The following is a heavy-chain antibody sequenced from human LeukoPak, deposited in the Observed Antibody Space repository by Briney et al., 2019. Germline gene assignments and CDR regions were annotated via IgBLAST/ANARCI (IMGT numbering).Heavy chain of an antibody. Sequence: SEALSLTCSVSGVSITSGSYYWGWIRQSAGKGLEWIGRVHSSGDIYHNAAFRSRAAVSGDASKNQFSLQLNSVTAADTAVYYCARGASPKDAVFFDYWGQGALITVSS. CDR2: VHSSGDI. D-gene: IGHD3-16*01. CDR1: GVSITSGSYY. CDR3: ARGASPKDAVFFDY. J-gene: IGHJ4*02. V-gene: IGHV4-61*02.